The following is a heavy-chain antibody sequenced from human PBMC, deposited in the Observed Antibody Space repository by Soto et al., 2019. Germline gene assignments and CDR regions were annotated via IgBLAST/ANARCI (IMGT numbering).Heavy chain of an antibody. CDR2: IHYSGTT. J-gene: IGHJ4*02. V-gene: IGHV4-59*01. CDR1: GTSISSYY. CDR3: ARHNSNGIDY. Sequence: SSETLSLTCTVSGTSISSYYWSWIRQPPGKGLEWIANIHYSGTTNYNPSLASRVTLSVDTSKNQFSLKMTSVTAADRAMYFCARHNSNGIDYWGRGTLVTVS. D-gene: IGHD1-20*01.